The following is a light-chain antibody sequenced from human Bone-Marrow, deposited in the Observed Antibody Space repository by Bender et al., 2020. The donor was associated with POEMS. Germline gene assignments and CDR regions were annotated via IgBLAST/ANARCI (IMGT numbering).Light chain of an antibody. V-gene: IGLV1-47*01. CDR3: AAWDDRLNGWV. CDR1: DPNIGNNY. CDR2: RNH. Sequence: QSVLTQPPSVSGPPGQTVTISCSGSDPNIGNNYVYWYQQYPGTAPKLLISRNHQRPSTIPDRFSGSKSGASGSQTVSGLLSEDEADYYCAAWDDRLNGWVFGGGTKLTVL. J-gene: IGLJ3*02.